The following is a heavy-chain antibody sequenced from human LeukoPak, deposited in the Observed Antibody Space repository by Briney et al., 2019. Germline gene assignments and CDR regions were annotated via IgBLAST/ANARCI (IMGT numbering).Heavy chain of an antibody. Sequence: PSETLSLTCAVYGGSFSGYYWSWIRQPPGKGLECIGEINHSGSTNYNPSLKSRVTISVGTSKNQFSLKLSSVTAADTAVYYCARGRDSSGYYGRRYYFDYWGQGTLVTVSS. CDR3: ARGRDSSGYYGRRYYFDY. CDR1: GGSFSGYY. V-gene: IGHV4-34*01. J-gene: IGHJ4*02. CDR2: INHSGST. D-gene: IGHD3-22*01.